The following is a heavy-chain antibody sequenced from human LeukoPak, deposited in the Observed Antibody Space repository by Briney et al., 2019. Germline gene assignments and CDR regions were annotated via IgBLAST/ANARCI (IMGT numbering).Heavy chain of an antibody. V-gene: IGHV3-30*02. CDR2: IQYDGSNK. CDR3: ARGTAYAFGK. D-gene: IGHD4-17*01. CDR1: GFSFSNYD. Sequence: GGSLRLSCAASGFSFSNYDIHWVRQAPGKGLEWVAFIQYDGSNKYYADSVKGRFTISRDNSKNTLYLQMNSLRTEDTAVYSCARGTAYAFGKWGQGTLVTVPS. J-gene: IGHJ4*02.